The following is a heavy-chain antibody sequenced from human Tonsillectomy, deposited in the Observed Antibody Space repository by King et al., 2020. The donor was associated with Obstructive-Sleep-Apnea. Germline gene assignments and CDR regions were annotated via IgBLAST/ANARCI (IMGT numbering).Heavy chain of an antibody. CDR1: GDSISTSYY. D-gene: IGHD2-21*01. CDR2: IYYSWST. CDR3: TRSPSLGEESEY. J-gene: IGHJ4*02. Sequence: LQLQESGPRLVKPSETLSLTCTVSGDSISTSYYWGWIRQPPGKGLEWIGSIYYSWSTYYDPSLKSRVSISVDTSKNQFSLKLTSVTAADTAVYYCTRSPSLGEESEYWGQGTLVTVSS. V-gene: IGHV4-39*07.